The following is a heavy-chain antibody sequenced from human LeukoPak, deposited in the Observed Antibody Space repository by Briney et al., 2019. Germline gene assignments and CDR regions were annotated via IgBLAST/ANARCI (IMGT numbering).Heavy chain of an antibody. Sequence: PSETLSLTCTVSGGSISSYYWSWIRQPPGKGLEWIGYIYYSGSTYYNPSLKSRVTISVDTSKNQFSLRLSSVTAADTAVYYCARLDYYGSGSYPGAVDYWGQGTLVTVSS. V-gene: IGHV4-59*06. CDR3: ARLDYYGSGSYPGAVDY. CDR2: IYYSGST. D-gene: IGHD3-10*01. CDR1: GGSISSYY. J-gene: IGHJ4*02.